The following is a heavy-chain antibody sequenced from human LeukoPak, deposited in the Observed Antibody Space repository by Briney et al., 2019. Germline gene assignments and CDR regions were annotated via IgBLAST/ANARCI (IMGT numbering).Heavy chain of an antibody. D-gene: IGHD6-19*01. Sequence: KSSETLSLTCTVSGGSISSGYYWGWIRQPPGKGLEWIGSIYQSGSTYYNPSLKSRVTISVDTSKNQFSLKLTSVTAADTAVYYCARMYSSPFDPWGQGTLVTVSS. V-gene: IGHV4-38-2*02. CDR2: IYQSGST. J-gene: IGHJ5*02. CDR1: GGSISSGYY. CDR3: ARMYSSPFDP.